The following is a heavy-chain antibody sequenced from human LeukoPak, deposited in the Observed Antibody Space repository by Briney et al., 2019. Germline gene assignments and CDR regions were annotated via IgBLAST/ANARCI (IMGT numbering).Heavy chain of an antibody. J-gene: IGHJ4*02. V-gene: IGHV1-2*02. CDR1: GYTFTVYY. CDR2: INPNSGGT. D-gene: IGHD2-2*01. Sequence: GASVKVSCKASGYTFTVYYMHWVRQAPGQGLEWMGWINPNSGGTNYAQKFQGRVTMTRDTSISTAYMELSRLRSDDTAVCYCARVGVYCSSTSCYLDYWGQGTLVTVSS. CDR3: ARVGVYCSSTSCYLDY.